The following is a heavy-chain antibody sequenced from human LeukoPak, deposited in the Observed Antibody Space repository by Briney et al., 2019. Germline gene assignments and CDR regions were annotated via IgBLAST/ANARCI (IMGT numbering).Heavy chain of an antibody. D-gene: IGHD6-13*01. CDR2: MNPNSDNT. CDR3: ARGNGYVEGAAAGTTVMDL. V-gene: IGHV1-8*01. J-gene: IGHJ6*02. Sequence: ASVKVSCKASGYSFTNYDINWVRQATRQGLEWMGWMNPNSDNTIYAQKFQGRVTMTSDTSITTAYMELSSLRSEDTAVYYCARGNGYVEGAAAGTTVMDLWGQGTTVTVSS. CDR1: GYSFTNYD.